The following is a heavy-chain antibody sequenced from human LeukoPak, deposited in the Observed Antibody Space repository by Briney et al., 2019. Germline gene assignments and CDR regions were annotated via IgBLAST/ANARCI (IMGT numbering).Heavy chain of an antibody. J-gene: IGHJ4*02. V-gene: IGHV4-39*07. Sequence: SETLSLTCTVSGGSISSYYWGWIRQPPGKGLEWIGSIYYSGSTYYNPSLKSRVTISLDTSKNQFSLKLSSVTAADTAVYYCARVPTVTFFDYWGQGTLVTVSS. CDR2: IYYSGST. D-gene: IGHD4-17*01. CDR3: ARVPTVTFFDY. CDR1: GGSISSYY.